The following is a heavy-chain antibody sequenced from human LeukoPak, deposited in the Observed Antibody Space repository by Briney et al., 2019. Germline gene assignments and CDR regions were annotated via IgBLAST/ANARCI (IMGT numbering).Heavy chain of an antibody. D-gene: IGHD6-19*01. Sequence: ASVKVSCKASGYTFTSYDISWVRQAPGQGLEWMGWISAYNGNTNYAQKLQGRVTMTTDTSTSTAYMELRSLRSDDTAVYCCARDLHIGGGWIYFQVWGQGTLVTVSS. CDR2: ISAYNGNT. CDR3: ARDLHIGGGWIYFQV. V-gene: IGHV1-18*01. CDR1: GYTFTSYD. J-gene: IGHJ4*02.